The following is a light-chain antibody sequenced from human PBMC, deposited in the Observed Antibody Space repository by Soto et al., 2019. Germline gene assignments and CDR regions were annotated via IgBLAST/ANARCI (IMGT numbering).Light chain of an antibody. CDR3: QQSKSWPAIT. Sequence: IVFTQSPATLSLSPGDRATLSCRASQSVSNSLVWYQHKPGQAPRFLIYDASKRATGTPARFSGSGSGTDFTLTISSLEPEDFAVYYCQQSKSWPAITCGQGTRRAIK. J-gene: IGKJ5*01. CDR1: QSVSNS. CDR2: DAS. V-gene: IGKV3-11*01.